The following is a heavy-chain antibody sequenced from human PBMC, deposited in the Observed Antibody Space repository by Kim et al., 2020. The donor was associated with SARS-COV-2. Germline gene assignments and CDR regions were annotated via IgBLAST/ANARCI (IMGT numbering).Heavy chain of an antibody. J-gene: IGHJ6*02. V-gene: IGHV3-74*01. CDR3: ARGMFSSGFDV. CDR1: GCSVSNDW. D-gene: IGHD3-10*02. CDR2: ISSAGWYT. Sequence: GGSLRLSCAASGCSVSNDWMNWVLHAPGKGLLWVQRISSAGWYTHYADSVKGRFTLSRDNAENTLFLQMNSLRAEDTAVYYCARGMFSSGFDVWGQGTTVTVSS.